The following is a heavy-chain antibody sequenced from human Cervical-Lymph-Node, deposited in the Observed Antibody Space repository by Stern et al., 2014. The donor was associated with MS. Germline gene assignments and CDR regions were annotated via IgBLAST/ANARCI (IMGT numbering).Heavy chain of an antibody. CDR3: ARASMVRGVISRHFDY. CDR2: IYHSGIT. V-gene: IGHV4-4*02. J-gene: IGHJ4*02. CDR1: GDSITSNSW. D-gene: IGHD3-10*01. Sequence: VQLEESGPGLVTPSGTLSLTCAVSGDSITSNSWWTWVRQAPGKGLEWIGEIYHSGITTYNPSLESRVTISIYKSNNQFSLRLSSVTAADTAVYYCARASMVRGVISRHFDYWGQGTLVTVSS.